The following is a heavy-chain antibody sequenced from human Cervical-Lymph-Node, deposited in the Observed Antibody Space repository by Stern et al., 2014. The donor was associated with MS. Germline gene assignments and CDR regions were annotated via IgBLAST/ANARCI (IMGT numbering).Heavy chain of an antibody. CDR2: IVVGRGKA. CDR1: GFTFPDSP. V-gene: IGHV1-58*01. CDR3: AAVDGNYDFWSHDHTSYYGTEV. J-gene: IGHJ6*02. Sequence: QMQLVQSGPEVTKPGTSVKVSCEASGFTFPDSPVQWVRQARGQRPEWIGRIVVGRGKANYAQKFQERVTITRDMSTSTAYMEMSSLRSEDTAVYYCAAVDGNYDFWSHDHTSYYGTEVWGQGTPVTVSS. D-gene: IGHD3-3*01.